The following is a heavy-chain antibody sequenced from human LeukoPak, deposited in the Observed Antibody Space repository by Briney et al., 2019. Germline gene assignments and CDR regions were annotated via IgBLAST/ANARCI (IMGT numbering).Heavy chain of an antibody. CDR2: IYHSGST. CDR1: GFTFSSYAM. CDR3: ARDLVDSGGYYFDS. V-gene: IGHV4-4*02. D-gene: IGHD3-22*01. Sequence: GSLRLSCAASGFTFSSYAMSWVRQAPGKGLEWIGQIYHSGSTNYNPSLKSRVTISVDKSKNHFSLKLSSVTAADTAIYYCARDLVDSGGYYFDSWGQGTLVTVSS. J-gene: IGHJ4*02.